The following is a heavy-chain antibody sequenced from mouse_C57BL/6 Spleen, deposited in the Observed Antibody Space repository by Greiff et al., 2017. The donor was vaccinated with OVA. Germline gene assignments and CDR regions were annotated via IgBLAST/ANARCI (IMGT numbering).Heavy chain of an antibody. D-gene: IGHD2-3*01. CDR2: IDPENGDT. J-gene: IGHJ3*01. CDR1: GFNIKDDY. CDR3: IRIYDCYYTWFAY. Sequence: EVKLVESGAELVRPGASVKLSCTASGFNIKDDYMHWVKQRPEQGLEWIGWIDPENGDTEYASKFQGKATITADTSSNTAYLQLSSLTSEDTAVYYCIRIYDCYYTWFAYWGQGTLVTVSA. V-gene: IGHV14-4*01.